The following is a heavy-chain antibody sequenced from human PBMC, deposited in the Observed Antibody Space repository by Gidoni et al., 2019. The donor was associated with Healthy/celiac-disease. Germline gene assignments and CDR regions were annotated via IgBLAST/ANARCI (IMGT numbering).Heavy chain of an antibody. V-gene: IGHV3-7*04. CDR1: GFTFRIYW. CDR3: ARDQHQRRPAAMDV. Sequence: EVQLVESGGGLVQPGGSLRLSCSVSGFTFRIYWMNWVRQAPGKGLEWVAKIQHDGSEKYYVDSVKGRFTISRDNTKNSLFLQMNSLRAEDTAVYYCARDQHQRRPAAMDVWGQGTTVTVSS. J-gene: IGHJ6*02. D-gene: IGHD2-2*01. CDR2: IQHDGSEK.